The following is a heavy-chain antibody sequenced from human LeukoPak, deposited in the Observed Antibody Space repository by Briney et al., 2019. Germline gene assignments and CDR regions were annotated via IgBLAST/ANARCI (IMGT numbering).Heavy chain of an antibody. J-gene: IGHJ4*02. V-gene: IGHV3-48*01. D-gene: IGHD2-15*01. CDR1: GFTFSSYT. CDR2: ISSSHSTV. CDR3: AKEVVVNAATV. Sequence: GGSLRLSCAASGFTFSSYTMNWVRQAPGKGLEWISYISSSHSTVYYADSVKGRFTISRDNSKNTLYLQMNCLRAEDTAVYYCAKEVVVNAATVWGQGTLVTVSS.